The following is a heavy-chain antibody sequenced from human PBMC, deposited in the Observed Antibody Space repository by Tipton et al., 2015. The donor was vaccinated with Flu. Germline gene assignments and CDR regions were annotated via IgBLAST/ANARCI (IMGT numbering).Heavy chain of an antibody. D-gene: IGHD3-3*01. V-gene: IGHV4-31*03. CDR3: ARDKYIGPLGVVGSAFDM. CDR2: IHYTGST. Sequence: LRLSCSVSGDSVNSGFYYWSWIRQHPGKGLEWIGYIHYTGSTSYNPSLKSRVTLSVDRSKTHFSLRLSSVTAADTATYYCARDKYIGPLGVVGSAFDMWGQGTKVTVSS. J-gene: IGHJ3*02. CDR1: GDSVNSGFYY.